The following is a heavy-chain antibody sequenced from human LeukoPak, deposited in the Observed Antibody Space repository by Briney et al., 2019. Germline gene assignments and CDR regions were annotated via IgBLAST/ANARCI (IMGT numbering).Heavy chain of an antibody. D-gene: IGHD5-12*01. CDR3: ARDTGYSGSWFDP. CDR2: IYYSGST. V-gene: IGHV4-30-4*01. J-gene: IGHJ5*02. CDR1: GGSISSGDYY. Sequence: TSETLSLTCTVSGGSISSGDYYWSWIRQPQGKGLEWIGYIYYSGSTYYNPSLKSRVTISVDTSKNQFSLKLSSVTAADTAVYYCARDTGYSGSWFDPWGQGTLVTVSS.